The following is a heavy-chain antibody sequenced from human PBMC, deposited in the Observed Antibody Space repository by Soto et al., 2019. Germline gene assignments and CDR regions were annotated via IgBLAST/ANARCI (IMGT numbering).Heavy chain of an antibody. J-gene: IGHJ6*03. CDR3: ARGDWGQYYYYMDV. CDR1: GFTVSSNY. V-gene: IGHV3-53*04. Sequence: EVQLVESGGGLVQPGGSLRLSCAASGFTVSSNYMSWVRQAPGKGLEWVSVIYSGGSTYYADSVKGRFTISRHNSKNTLYLQMNSLRAEDTAVYYCARGDWGQYYYYMDVWGKGTTVTVSS. D-gene: IGHD7-27*01. CDR2: IYSGGST.